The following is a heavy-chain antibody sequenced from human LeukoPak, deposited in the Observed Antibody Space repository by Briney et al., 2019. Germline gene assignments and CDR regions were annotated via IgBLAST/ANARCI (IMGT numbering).Heavy chain of an antibody. CDR2: ISNSGGST. D-gene: IGHD1-26*01. V-gene: IGHV3-23*01. Sequence: GGSLRLSCGGSGITFSSYAMSWVRQAPGKGLEWVSGISNSGGSTYYADSVKGRFTISRDNSMNTLYLQMNSLRAEDTAIYHCAKGLSGIDYWGQGTLVTVSS. J-gene: IGHJ4*02. CDR3: AKGLSGIDY. CDR1: GITFSSYA.